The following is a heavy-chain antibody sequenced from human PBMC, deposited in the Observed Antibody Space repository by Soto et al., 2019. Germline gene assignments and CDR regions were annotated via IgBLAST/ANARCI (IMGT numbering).Heavy chain of an antibody. CDR1: GFTFSSYS. V-gene: IGHV3-21*01. CDR2: ISSSSYI. D-gene: IGHD4-17*01. Sequence: GGSLRLSCAASGFTFSSYSMNWVRQAPGKGLEWVSSISSSSYIYYADSVKGRFTISRDIAKNSLYLQMNSLRAEDTAVYYCARDLGDYDWGPYNWFDPWGQGTLVTVSS. J-gene: IGHJ5*02. CDR3: ARDLGDYDWGPYNWFDP.